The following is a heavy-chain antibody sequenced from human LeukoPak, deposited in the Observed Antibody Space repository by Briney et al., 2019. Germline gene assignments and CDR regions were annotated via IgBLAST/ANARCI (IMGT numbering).Heavy chain of an antibody. CDR3: AREGDSSSSPARL. D-gene: IGHD6-6*01. CDR1: GFSVSGNY. V-gene: IGHV3-53*01. Sequence: PGGSLRLSCAASGFSVSGNYMNWVRQAPGKGLEWVSVIYSGGSSYYADSVKGRFTISRDNSKNTLYLQMSSLRAGDTAVYYCAREGDSSSSPARLWGQGTLVTVSS. CDR2: IYSGGSS. J-gene: IGHJ4*02.